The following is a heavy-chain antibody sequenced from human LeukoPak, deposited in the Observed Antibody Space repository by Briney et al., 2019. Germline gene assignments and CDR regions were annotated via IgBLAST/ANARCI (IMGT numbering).Heavy chain of an antibody. Sequence: PGGSLRLSCAASGFTFNNFWMHWVRHAPGKGLVWISRINSDGRSTNYADSVKGRFTISRDNSKNTLYLQMNSLRAEDVAVYYCAKGLSTETRFDYWGQGTLVTVSS. D-gene: IGHD1-1*01. CDR1: GFTFNNFW. CDR2: INSDGRST. J-gene: IGHJ4*02. V-gene: IGHV3-74*01. CDR3: AKGLSTETRFDY.